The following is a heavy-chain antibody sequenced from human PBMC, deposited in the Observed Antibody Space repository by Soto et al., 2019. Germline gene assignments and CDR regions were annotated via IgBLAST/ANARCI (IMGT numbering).Heavy chain of an antibody. D-gene: IGHD3-16*02. CDR1: GGSFSGYY. CDR3: ARGGDYVWGSYRPPYYFVY. J-gene: IGHJ4*02. Sequence: PSETLSLTCAVYGGSFSGYYWSWIGQPPGKGLEWIGEINHSGSTNYNPSLKSRVTISVDTSKNQFSLKLSSVTAADTAVYYCARGGDYVWGSYRPPYYFVYCGPGTLLTVST. V-gene: IGHV4-34*01. CDR2: INHSGST.